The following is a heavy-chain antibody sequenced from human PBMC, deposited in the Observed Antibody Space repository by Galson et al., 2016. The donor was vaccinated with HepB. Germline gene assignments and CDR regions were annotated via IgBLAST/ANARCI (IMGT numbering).Heavy chain of an antibody. Sequence: SLRLSCAASGFTFSSHTMRWVRQAPGEWLEWVSSISGVVGTTYYADSVKGRFTVSRDDSKTTLFLKMSNLRVGDTAVYYCAKGIRTTGTTGLDCWGQGTLVTVSS. CDR3: AKGIRTTGTTGLDC. J-gene: IGHJ4*02. CDR1: GFTFSSHT. V-gene: IGHV3-23*01. CDR2: ISGVVGTT. D-gene: IGHD1-1*01.